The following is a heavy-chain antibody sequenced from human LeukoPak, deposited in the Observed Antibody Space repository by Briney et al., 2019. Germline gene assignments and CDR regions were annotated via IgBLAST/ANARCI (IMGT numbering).Heavy chain of an antibody. CDR2: ISTGDEI. J-gene: IGHJ5*02. CDR3: ATSQGPGNHWFDP. V-gene: IGHV3-53*01. CDR1: GFTVTSNS. Sequence: PGGSLRLSCAASGFTVTSNSMNWVRQAPGKGLEWVSVISTGDEIHYAESVRGRFTISRDSSSNTPSLHMNSLRVEDTAIYYCATSQGPGNHWFDPWGQGTLVTVSS.